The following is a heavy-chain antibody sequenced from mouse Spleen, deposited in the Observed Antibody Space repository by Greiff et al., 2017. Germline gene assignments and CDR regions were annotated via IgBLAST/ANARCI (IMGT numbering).Heavy chain of an antibody. V-gene: IGHV5-9-2*01. Sequence: EVQLVESGGGLVKPGGSLKLSCAASGFTFSSYGMSWVRQTPEKRLEWVATISGGGSYTYYPDSVKGRFTISRDNAKNNLYLQMSSLRSEDTALYYCARHEGLRRYWYFDVWGAGTTVTVSS. CDR3: ARHEGLRRYWYFDV. J-gene: IGHJ1*01. CDR1: GFTFSSYG. D-gene: IGHD2-2*01. CDR2: ISGGGSYT.